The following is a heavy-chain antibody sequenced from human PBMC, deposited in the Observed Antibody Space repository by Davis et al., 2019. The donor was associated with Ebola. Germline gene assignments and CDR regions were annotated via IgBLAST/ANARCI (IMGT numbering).Heavy chain of an antibody. D-gene: IGHD2-2*01. CDR1: GFTFSTYS. CDR3: AKSLLPATVGGRYYYYYGMDV. CDR2: ISSSSRYI. Sequence: GESLKISCAASGFTFSTYSMNWVRQAPGKGLEWVSCISSSSRYIYYADSVKGRFTISRDNAKKSLYLQMNSLRAEDTAVYYCAKSLLPATVGGRYYYYYGMDVWGQGTTVTVSS. V-gene: IGHV3-21*01. J-gene: IGHJ6*02.